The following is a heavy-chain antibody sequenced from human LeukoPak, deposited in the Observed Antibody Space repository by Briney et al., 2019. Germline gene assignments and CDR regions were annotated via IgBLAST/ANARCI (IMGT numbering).Heavy chain of an antibody. J-gene: IGHJ5*02. Sequence: SETLSLTCTVSGGSISSGGYYWSWIRQPPGKGLEWIGYIYHSGSTYYNPSLKSRVTISVDRSKNQFSLKLSSVTAADTAVYYCARDGSMVRGSNWFDPWGQGTLVTVSS. CDR2: IYHSGST. V-gene: IGHV4-30-2*01. CDR1: GGSISSGGYY. CDR3: ARDGSMVRGSNWFDP. D-gene: IGHD3-10*01.